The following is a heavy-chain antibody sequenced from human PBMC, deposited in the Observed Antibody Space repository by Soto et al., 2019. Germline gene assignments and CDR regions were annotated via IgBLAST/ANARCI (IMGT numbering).Heavy chain of an antibody. D-gene: IGHD2-21*02. V-gene: IGHV1-18*04. CDR1: GYTFTSHG. Sequence: ASVKVSCKASGYTFTSHGISWVRQAPGQGLEWMGWISAYNGNTNYAQKLQGRVTMTTDTSTSTAYMELRSLRSDDTAVYYCARDSGAYCGGDCYSANRWGQGTLVTVSS. CDR2: ISAYNGNT. CDR3: ARDSGAYCGGDCYSANR. J-gene: IGHJ4*02.